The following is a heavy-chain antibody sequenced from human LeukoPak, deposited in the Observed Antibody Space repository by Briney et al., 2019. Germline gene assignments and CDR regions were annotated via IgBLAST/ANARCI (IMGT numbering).Heavy chain of an antibody. CDR1: GFTFSSYI. J-gene: IGHJ4*02. D-gene: IGHD4-11*01. V-gene: IGHV3-23*01. CDR2: IRGTTGKT. Sequence: QSGGSLRLSCGASGFTFSSYIMSWVRQGPGRGLEWISGIRGTTGKTYYADSVKGRFSISRDNSKNTLYLQMDRLRAEDTAVYYCAKGGGETTVEVSAAGVFKYWGQGTLVTVSS. CDR3: AKGGGETTVEVSAAGVFKY.